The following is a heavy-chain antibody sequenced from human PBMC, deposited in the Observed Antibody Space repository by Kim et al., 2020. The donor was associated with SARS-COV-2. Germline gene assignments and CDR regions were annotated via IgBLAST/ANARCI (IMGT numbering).Heavy chain of an antibody. CDR1: GFIFSDHF. V-gene: IGHV3-72*01. CDR2: CRNKPNFSTT. J-gene: IGHJ4*02. D-gene: IGHD3-10*01. Sequence: GGSLRLSCSASGFIFSDHFMDWVRQAPGKGLEWVAPCRNKPNFSTTEYAASVRGRFTISRDDSKKSLYLQMNSHNTEDTGIYYFARGYYSCPGSSPHLDCWGQVTLVTVAS. CDR3: ARGYYSCPGSSPHLDC.